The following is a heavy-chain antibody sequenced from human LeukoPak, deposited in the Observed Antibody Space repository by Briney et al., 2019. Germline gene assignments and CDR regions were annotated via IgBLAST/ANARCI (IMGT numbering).Heavy chain of an antibody. D-gene: IGHD6-19*01. J-gene: IGHJ4*02. CDR2: IHPSGST. V-gene: IGHV4-4*07. CDR1: GGSISKDY. Sequence: SETLSLTCTVSGGSISKDYWSWIRQPAGKGLEWIGRIHPSGSTNYNPSLKSRVTMSVDTSKNQFSLKLSSVTAADTAVYYCARGSGWYGDYFDYWGQGTLVTVSS. CDR3: ARGSGWYGDYFDY.